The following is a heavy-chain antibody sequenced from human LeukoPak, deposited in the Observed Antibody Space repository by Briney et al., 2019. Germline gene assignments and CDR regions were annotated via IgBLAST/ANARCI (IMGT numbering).Heavy chain of an antibody. J-gene: IGHJ4*02. Sequence: PSETLSLTCTVSGGSISSYYWSWIRQPPGKGLEWIGYIYYSGSTNYNPSLKSRVTISVDTSKNQFSLKLSSVTAADTAVYYCARYYYDSSGYYYFRYFDYWGQGTLVTVSS. CDR2: IYYSGST. D-gene: IGHD3-22*01. CDR3: ARYYYDSSGYYYFRYFDY. CDR1: GGSISSYY. V-gene: IGHV4-59*01.